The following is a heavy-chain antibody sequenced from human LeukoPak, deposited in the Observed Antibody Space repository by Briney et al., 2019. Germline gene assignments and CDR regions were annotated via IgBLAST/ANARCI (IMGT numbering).Heavy chain of an antibody. Sequence: SETLSLTCTVSGGSISSSSYYWGWIRQPPGKGLEWIGSIYYSGSTYYNPSLKSRVTISVDTSKNQFSLKLSSVTAADTAVYYCARLAVVVNWFDPWGQGTPVTVSS. D-gene: IGHD2-15*01. V-gene: IGHV4-39*01. J-gene: IGHJ5*02. CDR3: ARLAVVVNWFDP. CDR1: GGSISSSSYY. CDR2: IYYSGST.